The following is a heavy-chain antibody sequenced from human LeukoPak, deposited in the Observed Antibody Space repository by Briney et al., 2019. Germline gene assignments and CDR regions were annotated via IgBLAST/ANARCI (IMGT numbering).Heavy chain of an antibody. CDR3: ARNSSSWFDP. J-gene: IGHJ5*02. CDR2: ISPNTGGT. Sequence: ASVKVSCKASGYTFTDHNIHWVRQAPGQGLEWMGWISPNTGGTNYAQKFQGRVTMTRDTSISTAYMELRGLRYDDTAVYYCARNSSSWFDPWGQGTLVTVSS. V-gene: IGHV1-2*02. CDR1: GYTFTDHN.